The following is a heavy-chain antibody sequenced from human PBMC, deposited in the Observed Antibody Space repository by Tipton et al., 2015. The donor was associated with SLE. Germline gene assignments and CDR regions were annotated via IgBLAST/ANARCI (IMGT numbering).Heavy chain of an antibody. CDR1: GGSISPYY. CDR3: GREYAWSPPQVDP. D-gene: IGHD3-3*01. Sequence: TLSLTCTVSGGSISPYYWSWIRQPPGKGLEWIGYIYYSGSTNYNPSLKSRVTTSVDRSTNQFSLKLSSVTAADTAVYYCGREYAWSPPQVDPWGQGTPVTVSS. V-gene: IGHV4-59*12. J-gene: IGHJ5*02. CDR2: IYYSGST.